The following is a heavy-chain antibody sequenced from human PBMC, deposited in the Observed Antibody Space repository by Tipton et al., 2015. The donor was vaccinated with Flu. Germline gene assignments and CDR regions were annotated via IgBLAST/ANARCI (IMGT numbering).Heavy chain of an antibody. CDR3: ARCDLTSSTWYPYGMDV. D-gene: IGHD6-13*01. CDR1: GGSISSGSYY. J-gene: IGHJ6*02. V-gene: IGHV4-61*02. Sequence: TLSLTCTVSGGSISSGSYYWSWIRQPAGKGLEWIGRIYTSGSTNYNPSLKSRVTISVDKSKNQFSLKLSSVTAADTAVYYCARCDLTSSTWYPYGMDVWGQGTTVTVSS. CDR2: IYTSGST.